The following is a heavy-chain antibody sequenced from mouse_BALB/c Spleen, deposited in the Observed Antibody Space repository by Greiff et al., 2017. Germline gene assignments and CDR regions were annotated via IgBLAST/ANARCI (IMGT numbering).Heavy chain of an antibody. Sequence: EVKLVESGGGLVQPGGSLRLSCATSGFTFSDFYMEWVRQPPGKRLEWIAASRNKANDYTTEYSASVKGRFIVSRDTSQSILYLQMNALRAEDTAIYYCARDAGYRYDGFADWGQGTLVTVSA. CDR3: ARDAGYRYDGFAD. V-gene: IGHV7-1*02. CDR1: GFTFSDFY. CDR2: SRNKANDYTT. D-gene: IGHD2-14*01. J-gene: IGHJ3*01.